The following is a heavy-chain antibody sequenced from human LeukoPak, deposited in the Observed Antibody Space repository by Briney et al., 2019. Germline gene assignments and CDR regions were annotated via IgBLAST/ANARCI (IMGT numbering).Heavy chain of an antibody. Sequence: PSETLSLTCVVYGGSFSGYYWNWIRQPPGKGLEWIGEINHSGSTNYNPSLKSRVTISVDTSKNQFSLKLSSVTAADTAVYYCARLRVAYKQRYGSGSSGYMDVWGKGTTVTISS. D-gene: IGHD3-10*01. CDR2: INHSGST. CDR3: ARLRVAYKQRYGSGSSGYMDV. V-gene: IGHV4-34*01. J-gene: IGHJ6*03. CDR1: GGSFSGYY.